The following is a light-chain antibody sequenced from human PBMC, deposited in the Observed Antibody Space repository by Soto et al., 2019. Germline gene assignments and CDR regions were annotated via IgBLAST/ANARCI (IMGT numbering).Light chain of an antibody. CDR1: QDISRF. J-gene: IGKJ2*02. CDR2: ETS. Sequence: DVQMTQSPSAMSASVGDRVTIACRASQDISRFVAWFQHKPSRAPERLIYETSNLQPGVPSRFSGSGSGTEFTLAISGLQPEDFATYYCLQHNTYPCTFGQGTKLEIK. CDR3: LQHNTYPCT. V-gene: IGKV1-17*03.